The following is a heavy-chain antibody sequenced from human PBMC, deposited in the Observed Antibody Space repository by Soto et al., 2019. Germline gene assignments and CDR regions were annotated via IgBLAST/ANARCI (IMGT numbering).Heavy chain of an antibody. Sequence: GGSLRLSCAASEFTFSNYAMSWVRQAPGKGLEWVSGISGSGGTTYYADSVKGRFTISRDNSKNTLYLQMNSLRAEDTAVYYCAKGPSPSGGFERMDQWGQGTLVTVSS. D-gene: IGHD5-12*01. CDR1: EFTFSNYA. CDR2: ISGSGGTT. CDR3: AKGPSPSGGFERMDQ. V-gene: IGHV3-23*01. J-gene: IGHJ4*02.